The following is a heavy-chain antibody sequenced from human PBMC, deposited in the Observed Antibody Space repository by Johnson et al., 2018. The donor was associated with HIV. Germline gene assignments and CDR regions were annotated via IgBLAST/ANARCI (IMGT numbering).Heavy chain of an antibody. J-gene: IGHJ3*01. CDR1: GFTFSDYG. CDR2: IPYNGRTT. V-gene: IGHV3-30*02. D-gene: IGHD3-10*01. Sequence: QVQLVESGGGVVQPGGSLTLSCAATGFTFSDYGMHWVRQAPGKGLDWLSFIPYNGRTTFYADSVKGRFNISRANSKNTLYLHMSDMRAEDTAVYYCAKDIYSVSKIRGLIDPALENHGMDVWGQGTMVTVS. CDR3: AKDIYSVSKIRGLIDPALENHGMDV.